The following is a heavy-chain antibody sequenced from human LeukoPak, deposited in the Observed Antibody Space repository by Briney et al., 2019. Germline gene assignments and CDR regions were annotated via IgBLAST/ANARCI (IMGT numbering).Heavy chain of an antibody. CDR1: GFTFNYYA. V-gene: IGHV3-9*01. CDR2: ISWNSGNK. Sequence: PGRSLRLSCAASGFTFNYYAMNWVRQAPGKGLEWVSGISWNSGNKGYADSVKGRFTISRDDAKNSLYLQMNSLRAEDTAVYYCARDPYRFAFDIWGQGTVVLVSS. J-gene: IGHJ3*02. D-gene: IGHD1-26*01. CDR3: ARDPYRFAFDI.